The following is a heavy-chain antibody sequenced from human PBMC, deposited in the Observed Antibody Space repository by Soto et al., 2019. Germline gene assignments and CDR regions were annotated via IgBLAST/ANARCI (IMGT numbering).Heavy chain of an antibody. CDR1: GGSLSDYF. D-gene: IGHD2-21*01. Sequence: SDTLSLTCVVSGGSLSDYFWSWIRQPPGMALEWIGEINHLGSINYNPSLKSRVTMSVDTSKNQFSLTLNSVTAADTATYYCARGGISHWAYFYYMDVWDRGTTVTVSS. CDR2: INHLGSI. J-gene: IGHJ6*03. V-gene: IGHV4-34*01. CDR3: ARGGISHWAYFYYMDV.